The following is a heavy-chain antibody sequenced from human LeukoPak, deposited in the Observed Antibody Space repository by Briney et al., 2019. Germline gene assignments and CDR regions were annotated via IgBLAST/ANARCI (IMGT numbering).Heavy chain of an antibody. CDR1: GYSFTSYW. J-gene: IGHJ3*02. D-gene: IGHD3-22*01. CDR2: IYPGDSDT. Sequence: GESLKISCKGSGYSFTSYWIGWVRQMPGKGLEWMGIIYPGDSDTRYSPSFQGQVTISADKSISTAYLQWSSLKASDTATYYCARPQYYYDSSGYEEAFDIWGQGTMVTVSS. CDR3: ARPQYYYDSSGYEEAFDI. V-gene: IGHV5-51*01.